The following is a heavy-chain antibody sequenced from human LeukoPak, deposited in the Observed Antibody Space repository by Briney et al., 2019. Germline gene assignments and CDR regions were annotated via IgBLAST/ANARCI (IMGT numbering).Heavy chain of an antibody. D-gene: IGHD5/OR15-5a*01. CDR1: GYTFTGYY. CDR2: INPNSGGT. Sequence: ASVKVSCKASGYTFTGYYMHWVRQAPGQGLEWMGWINPNSGGTNYAQKFQGRVTMTRDTSISTAYMEMSRLRSDDTAVYYCASDLRKRSYHYMDVWGKGTTVTVSS. J-gene: IGHJ6*03. CDR3: ASDLRKRSYHYMDV. V-gene: IGHV1-2*02.